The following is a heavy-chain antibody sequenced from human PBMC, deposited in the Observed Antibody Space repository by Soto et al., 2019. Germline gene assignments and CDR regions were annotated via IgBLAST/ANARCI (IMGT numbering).Heavy chain of an antibody. CDR2: IRSEANSYAT. J-gene: IGHJ6*02. D-gene: IGHD6-13*01. Sequence: GGSLRLSCAASGFTFSGSAMHWVRQASGKGLEWVGRIRSEANSYATAYAASVKGRFTISRDDSKNTAYLQMNSLKTEDTAVYYCTRHEIAAAGPLYYYYYGMDVWGQGTTVTVSS. CDR1: GFTFSGSA. CDR3: TRHEIAAAGPLYYYYYGMDV. V-gene: IGHV3-73*01.